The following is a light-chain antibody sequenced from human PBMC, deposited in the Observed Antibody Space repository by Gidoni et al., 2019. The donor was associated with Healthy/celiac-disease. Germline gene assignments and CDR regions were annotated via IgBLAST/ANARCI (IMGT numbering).Light chain of an antibody. CDR3: QQSYSTPAT. J-gene: IGKJ2*01. V-gene: IGKV1-39*01. Sequence: IQMPQSPSSLSASVGDRVTITCRASQSISSYLNWSQQKPGKAPKLLIYDASSLPRGVPSRFSGSGFGKYFTLPISSLQPEDFATYYCQQSYSTPATFGQGTKLEIK. CDR2: DAS. CDR1: QSISSY.